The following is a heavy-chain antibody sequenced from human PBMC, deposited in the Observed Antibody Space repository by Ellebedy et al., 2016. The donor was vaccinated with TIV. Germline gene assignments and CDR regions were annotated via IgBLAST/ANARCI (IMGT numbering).Heavy chain of an antibody. CDR2: MNPRSGNT. D-gene: IGHD6-19*01. CDR3: ARGNALSSGWND. J-gene: IGHJ4*02. Sequence: ASVKVSCXASGYTFTTYDINWVRQAPGQGLEWMGWMNPRSGNTGYSQKFQGRVTMTSDTSISTAYMQLNSLNFGDTAFYYCARGNALSSGWNDWGQGTLVTVS. V-gene: IGHV1-8*01. CDR1: GYTFTTYD.